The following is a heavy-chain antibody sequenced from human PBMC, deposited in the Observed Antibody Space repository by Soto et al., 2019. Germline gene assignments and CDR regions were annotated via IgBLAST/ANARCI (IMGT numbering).Heavy chain of an antibody. D-gene: IGHD3-22*01. V-gene: IGHV3-11*01. CDR3: ARDMMVVAANQPDAFDI. J-gene: IGHJ3*02. CDR1: GFTFSDYY. Sequence: GSLRLSCAASGFTFSDYYMSWIRQAPGKGLEWVSYISSSGSTIYYADSVKGRFTISRDNAKNSLYLQMNSLRAEDTAVYYCARDMMVVAANQPDAFDIWGQGTMVTVSS. CDR2: ISSSGSTI.